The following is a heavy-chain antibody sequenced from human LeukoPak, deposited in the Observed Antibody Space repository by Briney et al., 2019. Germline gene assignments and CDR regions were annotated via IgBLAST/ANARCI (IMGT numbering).Heavy chain of an antibody. J-gene: IGHJ4*02. Sequence: GRSLRLSCAASGFTFSSYGMHWVRQAPGKGLEWVAVISYDGSNKYYADSVKGRFTISRDNSKNTLYLQMNSLRAEDTAVYYCAKVGQRWLQSLNHYDYWGQGTLVTVSS. CDR3: AKVGQRWLQSLNHYDY. CDR1: GFTFSSYG. V-gene: IGHV3-30*18. CDR2: ISYDGSNK. D-gene: IGHD5-24*01.